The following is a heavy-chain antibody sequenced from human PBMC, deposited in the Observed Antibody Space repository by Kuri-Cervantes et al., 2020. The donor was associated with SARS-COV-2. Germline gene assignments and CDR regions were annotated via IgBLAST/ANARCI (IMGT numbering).Heavy chain of an antibody. V-gene: IGHV1-3*01. CDR1: GYTFTSYA. J-gene: IGHJ5*02. D-gene: IGHD6-13*01. CDR3: ARLVGGSSLVRANWFDP. Sequence: ASVKVSCKASGYTFTSYAMHWVRQAPGQRLEWMGWINAGNGNTKYSQKFQGRVTITRDTSASTAYMELSSLRPEDTAVYYCARLVGGSSLVRANWFDPWGQGTLVTVSS. CDR2: INAGNGNT.